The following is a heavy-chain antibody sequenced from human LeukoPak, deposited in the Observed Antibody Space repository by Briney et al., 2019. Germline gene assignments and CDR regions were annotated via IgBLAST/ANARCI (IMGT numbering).Heavy chain of an antibody. V-gene: IGHV3-13*01. D-gene: IGHD3-3*01. CDR1: GFTFSSYD. Sequence: PGGSLRLSCAASGFTFSSYDMHWVRQATGKGLEWVSAIGTAGDTYYPGSVKGRFTISRENAKNSLYLQMNSLRAEDTAVYYCARDYDFWSGYRFDYWGQGTLVTVSS. CDR3: ARDYDFWSGYRFDY. CDR2: IGTAGDT. J-gene: IGHJ4*02.